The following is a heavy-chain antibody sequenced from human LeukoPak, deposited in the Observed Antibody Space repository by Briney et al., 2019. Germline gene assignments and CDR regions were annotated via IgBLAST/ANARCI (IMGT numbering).Heavy chain of an antibody. CDR1: GGSISNSF. V-gene: IGHV4-4*07. D-gene: IGHD2-15*01. CDR2: IYTDGST. J-gene: IGHJ4*02. CDR3: ARAPSGCGGTCAFDS. Sequence: PSETLSLTCTVSGGSISNSFWSWIRQPAGKGLEWIGRIYTDGSTNPNPSLRSRITMSLDTSKNQFSLKLTSVTAADTAVYSCARAPSGCGGTCAFDSWGQGTLVTVSS.